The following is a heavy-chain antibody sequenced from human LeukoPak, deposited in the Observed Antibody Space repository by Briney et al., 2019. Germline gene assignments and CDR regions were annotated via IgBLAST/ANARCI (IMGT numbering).Heavy chain of an antibody. V-gene: IGHV3-15*01. CDR2: IKSKTDGGTT. Sequence: KTGGSLRLSCAASGFTFSNAWMSWVRQAPGKGLEWVGRIKSKTDGGTTDYAAPVKGRFTISRDDSKNTLYLQMNSLKTEDTAVYYCTTDPRYYYGSGSPSPRIDYWGQGTLVTVSS. D-gene: IGHD3-10*01. J-gene: IGHJ4*02. CDR1: GFTFSNAW. CDR3: TTDPRYYYGSGSPSPRIDY.